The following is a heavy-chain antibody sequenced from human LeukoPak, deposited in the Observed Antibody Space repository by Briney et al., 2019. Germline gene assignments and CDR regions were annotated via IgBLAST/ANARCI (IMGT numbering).Heavy chain of an antibody. CDR1: GGSISSYY. J-gene: IGHJ6*03. V-gene: IGHV4-59*01. CDR2: IYYSGST. D-gene: IGHD3-22*01. Sequence: PSETLSLTCTVSGGSISSYYWSWIRQPPGKGLEWIGYIYYSGSTNYNPSLKSRVTISVDASKNQFSLKLSSVTAADTAVYYCARAQEDSSGYYHYYYYMDVWGKGTTDTVSS. CDR3: ARAQEDSSGYYHYYYYMDV.